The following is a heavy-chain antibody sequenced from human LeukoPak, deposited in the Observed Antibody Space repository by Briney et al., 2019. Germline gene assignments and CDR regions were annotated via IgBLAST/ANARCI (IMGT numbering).Heavy chain of an antibody. CDR2: IIPIFGTA. CDR1: GGTFSSYA. V-gene: IGHV1-69*01. J-gene: IGHJ4*02. D-gene: IGHD1-26*01. Sequence: SVKVSCKASGGTFSSYAISWVRQAPGQGLEWMGGIIPIFGTANYAQKFQGRVTITADESTSTAYMELRSLRSDDTAMYYCARGISGGFDYWGQGTLVTVSS. CDR3: ARGISGGFDY.